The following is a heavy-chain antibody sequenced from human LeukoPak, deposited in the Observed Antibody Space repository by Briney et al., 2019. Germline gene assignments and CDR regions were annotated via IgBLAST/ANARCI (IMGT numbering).Heavy chain of an antibody. CDR3: ARRAQGSSGYYGWFDP. CDR1: GGSFSGYY. CDR2: INHSGST. V-gene: IGHV4-34*01. Sequence: SETLSLTCAVYGGSFSGYYWSWIRQPPGKGLEWIGEINHSGSTNYNPSLKSRVTISVDTSKNQFSLKLSSVTAADTAAYYCARRAQGSSGYYGWFDPWGQGTLVTVSS. J-gene: IGHJ5*02. D-gene: IGHD3-22*01.